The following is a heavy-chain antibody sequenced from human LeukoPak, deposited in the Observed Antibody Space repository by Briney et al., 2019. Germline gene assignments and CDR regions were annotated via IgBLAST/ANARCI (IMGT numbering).Heavy chain of an antibody. V-gene: IGHV4-30-2*01. CDR1: GGSISSGGYS. J-gene: IGHJ5*02. D-gene: IGHD4-17*01. CDR2: IYHSGST. CDR3: ARVGRRFYGDYDWFDP. Sequence: SQTLSLTCAVSGGSISSGGYSWSWIRQPPGKGLEWIGYIYHSGSTYYNPSLKSRVTISVDRSKNQFSLKLSSATAADTAVYYCARVGRRFYGDYDWFDPWGQGTLVTVSS.